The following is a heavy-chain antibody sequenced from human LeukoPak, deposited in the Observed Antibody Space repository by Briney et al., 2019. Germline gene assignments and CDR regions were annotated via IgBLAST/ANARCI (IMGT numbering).Heavy chain of an antibody. CDR2: IYYSGST. J-gene: IGHJ5*02. Sequence: PSETLSLTCNVSGASVSSGSYYWSWIRQPPGKELEWIGYIYYSGSTSYNPSLKSRVTISVDTSKNHFSLKLSSVTAADTAVYYCARAYSFWSGYYPYNWFDPWGQGTLVTVSS. D-gene: IGHD3-3*01. CDR1: GASVSSGSYY. CDR3: ARAYSFWSGYYPYNWFDP. V-gene: IGHV4-61*03.